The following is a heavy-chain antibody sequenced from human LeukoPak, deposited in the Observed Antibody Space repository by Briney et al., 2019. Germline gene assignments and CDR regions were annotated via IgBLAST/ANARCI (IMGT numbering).Heavy chain of an antibody. CDR3: ASTGGGYSSGWYGGRDY. V-gene: IGHV1-69*04. CDR1: GGTFSSYA. CDR2: IIPILGIA. D-gene: IGHD6-19*01. J-gene: IGHJ4*02. Sequence: SVKVSCKASGGTFSSYAISWMRQAPGQGLEWMGRIIPILGIANYAQKFQGRVTITADKSTSTAYMELSSLRSEDTAVYYCASTGGGYSSGWYGGRDYWGQGTLVTVSS.